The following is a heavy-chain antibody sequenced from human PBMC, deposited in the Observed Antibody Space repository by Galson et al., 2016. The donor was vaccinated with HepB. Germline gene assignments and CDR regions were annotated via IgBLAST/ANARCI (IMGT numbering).Heavy chain of an antibody. V-gene: IGHV3-21*01. Sequence: SLRLSCAASGFTFRSYVMNWVRQAPGKGLEWVSSTSSGSSYIYYADSVKGRFTISRDNSKNALYLQMNSLRAEDTAVYYCAREGHLWLACFDNWGQGTLVTVSS. J-gene: IGHJ4*02. CDR2: TSSGSSYI. CDR3: AREGHLWLACFDN. CDR1: GFTFRSYV. D-gene: IGHD3-22*01.